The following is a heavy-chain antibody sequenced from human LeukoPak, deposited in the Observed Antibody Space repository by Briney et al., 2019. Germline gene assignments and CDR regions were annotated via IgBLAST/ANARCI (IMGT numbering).Heavy chain of an antibody. Sequence: GRSLRLSCAASGFTYDDYAMFWVRHAPGKGLEWVSGISWDSYNIVYAASVKGRFTISRDNAKNSLYLQMNSLRPEDTASYYCARGNRDSSGFYFYYGMDVWGQGTTVTVSS. D-gene: IGHD3-22*01. CDR3: ARGNRDSSGFYFYYGMDV. V-gene: IGHV3-9*01. J-gene: IGHJ6*02. CDR1: GFTYDDYA. CDR2: ISWDSYNI.